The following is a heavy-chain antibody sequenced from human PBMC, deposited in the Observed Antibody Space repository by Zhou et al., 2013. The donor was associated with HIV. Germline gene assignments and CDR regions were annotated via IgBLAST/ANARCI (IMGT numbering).Heavy chain of an antibody. CDR2: IIPILGIA. CDR3: ARDRALGYCSSTSCAGGYFDY. J-gene: IGHJ4*02. V-gene: IGHV1-69*04. D-gene: IGHD2-2*01. CDR1: GGTFSSYA. Sequence: QVQLVQSGAEVKKPGSSVKVSCKASGGTFSSYAISWVRQAPGQGLEWMGRIIPILGIANYAQKFQGRVTITADKSTSTAYMELSSLRSEDTAVYYCARDRALGYCSSTSCAGGYFDYWGQGTLVTVSS.